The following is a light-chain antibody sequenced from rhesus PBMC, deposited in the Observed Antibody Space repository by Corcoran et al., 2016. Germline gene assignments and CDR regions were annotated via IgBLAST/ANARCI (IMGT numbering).Light chain of an antibody. Sequence: DIQMTQSPSSLSASVGDRVTLTCRASQTISSYLAWYQPKHGKVPQLLIYSASSLESGVPFRFSGSGSGTEFTLTISSLQPEDFATYYCQQHNSHPRTFGQGTKVEIK. J-gene: IGKJ1*01. CDR3: QQHNSHPRT. CDR1: QTISSY. V-gene: IGKV1-44*01. CDR2: SAS.